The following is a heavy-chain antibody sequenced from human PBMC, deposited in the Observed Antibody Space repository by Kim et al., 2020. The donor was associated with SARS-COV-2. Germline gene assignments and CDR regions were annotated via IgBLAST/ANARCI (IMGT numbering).Heavy chain of an antibody. D-gene: IGHD3-10*01. J-gene: IGHJ3*02. V-gene: IGHV4-4*02. CDR2: IYHSGST. Sequence: SETLSLTCAVSGGSISSSNWWIWVRQPPGKGLEWIGEIYHSGSTNYNPSLKSRVTISVDKSKNQFSLKLSSVTAADTAVYYCAAFGVTHAFDIWGQGTMVTVSS. CDR3: AAFGVTHAFDI. CDR1: GGSISSSNW.